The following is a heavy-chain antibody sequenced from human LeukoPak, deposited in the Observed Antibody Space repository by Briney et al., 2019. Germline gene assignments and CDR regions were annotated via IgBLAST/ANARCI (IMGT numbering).Heavy chain of an antibody. J-gene: IGHJ4*02. CDR1: GFTLSSSA. Sequence: GGSLRLSCAASGFTLSSSAMSWVRQAPGKGLEWVSVMTEGGATYYADSVRGRFIISRANSKNMVYLQMNSLRVDDTAVYYCAKLLLDWGQGTLVSVSS. D-gene: IGHD3-22*01. CDR2: MTEGGAT. V-gene: IGHV3-23*01. CDR3: AKLLLD.